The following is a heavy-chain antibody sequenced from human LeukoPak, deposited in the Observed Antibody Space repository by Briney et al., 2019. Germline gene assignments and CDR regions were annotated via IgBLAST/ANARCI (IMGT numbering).Heavy chain of an antibody. CDR3: ARTRITMIVGLASRFDY. CDR2: INHSGST. CDR1: GGSFSGYY. J-gene: IGHJ4*02. V-gene: IGHV4-34*01. Sequence: SETLSLTCAVYGGSFSGYYWSWIRQPPGKGLEWIGEINHSGSTNYNPSLKSRVTISVDTSKNQFSLKLSSVTAADTAVYYCARTRITMIVGLASRFDYWGQGTLVTVSS. D-gene: IGHD3-22*01.